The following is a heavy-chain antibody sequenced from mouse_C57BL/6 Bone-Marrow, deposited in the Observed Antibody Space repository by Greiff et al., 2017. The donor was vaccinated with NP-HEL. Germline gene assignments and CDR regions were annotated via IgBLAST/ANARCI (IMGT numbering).Heavy chain of an antibody. D-gene: IGHD1-1*01. CDR1: GYTFTDYN. CDR2: INPNNGGT. J-gene: IGHJ1*03. Sequence: VQLQQSGPELVKPGASVKIPCKASGYTFTDYNMDWVKQSHGKSLEWIGDINPNNGGTIYNQKFKGKATLTVDKSSSTAYMELRSLTSEDTAVYYCARRRIYYYEYFDVWGTGTTVTVSS. V-gene: IGHV1-18*01. CDR3: ARRRIYYYEYFDV.